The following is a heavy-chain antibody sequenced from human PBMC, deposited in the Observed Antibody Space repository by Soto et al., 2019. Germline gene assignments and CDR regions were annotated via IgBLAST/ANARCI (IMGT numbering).Heavy chain of an antibody. CDR2: TRDKAHSYTT. J-gene: IGHJ4*02. V-gene: IGHV3-72*01. CDR1: GFTISDHY. Sequence: SLRLSCASSGFTISDHYMDCVRQAPGKGLEWVGRTRDKAHSYTTEYAASVKGRFTISRDDSENSLYLQMSSLKTEDTAIYYCSRIRGGSYYHSDYWGQGTLVTVSS. D-gene: IGHD1-26*01. CDR3: SRIRGGSYYHSDY.